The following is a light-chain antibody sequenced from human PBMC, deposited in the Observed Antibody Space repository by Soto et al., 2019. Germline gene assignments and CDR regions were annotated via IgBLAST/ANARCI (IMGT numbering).Light chain of an antibody. J-gene: IGKJ1*01. CDR3: QQYNSHSPS. Sequence: DIQMTQSPSTLSASVGDRVTITCRASQSISSWLAWYQQKPETAPKLLIYDASNLESGVPSRFSGSGSGTEFTLTISSLQPDDFATYYCQQYNSHSPSFGQGTKVEIK. CDR2: DAS. CDR1: QSISSW. V-gene: IGKV1-5*01.